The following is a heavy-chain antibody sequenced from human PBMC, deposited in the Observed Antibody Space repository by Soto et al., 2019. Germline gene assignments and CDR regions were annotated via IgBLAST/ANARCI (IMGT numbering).Heavy chain of an antibody. CDR3: VSSIPSGQNYGTDV. CDR1: RVPISINY. Sequence: DGSLGLSCAASRVPISINYMSLVRHAPGKGLEWVSVIYNDGKTYYADCVKGRFTISRDAAKSTLNLQMDSQRDEHTAVYYCVSSIPSGQNYGTDVWGHGNTGTVSS. V-gene: IGHV3-53*01. J-gene: IGHJ6*02. D-gene: IGHD2-21*01. CDR2: IYNDGKT.